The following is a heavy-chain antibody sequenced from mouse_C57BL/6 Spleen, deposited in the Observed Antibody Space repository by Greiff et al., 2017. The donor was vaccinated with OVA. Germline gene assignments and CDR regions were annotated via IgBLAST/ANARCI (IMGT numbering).Heavy chain of an antibody. CDR1: GYTFTSYW. CDR3: ARRVITTVVATPSYAMDY. J-gene: IGHJ4*01. Sequence: QVQLQQPGAELVRPGTSVKLSCKASGYTFTSYWMHWVKQRPGQGLEWIGVIDPYDSYTNYNQKFKGKATLTVDTSSSTAYMQLSSLTSEDSAVYYCARRVITTVVATPSYAMDYWGQGTSVTVSS. D-gene: IGHD1-1*01. CDR2: IDPYDSYT. V-gene: IGHV1-59*01.